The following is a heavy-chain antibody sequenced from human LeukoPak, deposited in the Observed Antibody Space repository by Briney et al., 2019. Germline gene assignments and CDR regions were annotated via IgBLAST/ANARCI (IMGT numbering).Heavy chain of an antibody. CDR1: GFIFDSYS. CDR3: ARDIAPSAIPDAFDF. Sequence: GGSLRLSCAASGFIFDSYSMNWVRQAPGKGLEWVSYISSGGSTINYVDSVKGRFAISRDNAKNSLYLQMNSLRAEDTAVYYCARDIAPSAIPDAFDFWGQGTMVTVSS. V-gene: IGHV3-48*01. J-gene: IGHJ3*01. CDR2: ISSGGSTI. D-gene: IGHD2-2*02.